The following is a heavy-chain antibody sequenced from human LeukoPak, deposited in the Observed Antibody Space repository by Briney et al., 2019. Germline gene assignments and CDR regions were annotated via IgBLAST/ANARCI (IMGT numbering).Heavy chain of an antibody. D-gene: IGHD3-22*01. CDR1: GYTFADYY. V-gene: IGHV1-2*02. CDR3: ARYDSRDDAFDI. CDR2: INPNSGDT. J-gene: IGHJ3*02. Sequence: ASVKLSCKACGYTFADYYMHWVRQVPGQGLEWMGWINPNSGDTNYAQKFQGRVTMTRDTSITTAYMELSSLRSDDTAVYYCARYDSRDDAFDIWGQGTMVTVSS.